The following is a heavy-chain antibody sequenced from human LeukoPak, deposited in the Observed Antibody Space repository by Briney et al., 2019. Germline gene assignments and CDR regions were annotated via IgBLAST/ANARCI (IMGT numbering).Heavy chain of an antibody. J-gene: IGHJ3*02. D-gene: IGHD2-21*01. CDR1: GGSISSYY. CDR3: ARGGACGGDCFAAADAFDI. Sequence: SETLSLTCSVSGGSISSYYGSWIRRSPGKGLEWIGYIYYSGSTNYNPSLKSRVTISVDTSKNQFSLKLSSMTAADTAIYYCARGGACGGDCFAAADAFDIWGRGTMVTVSS. V-gene: IGHV4-59*01. CDR2: IYYSGST.